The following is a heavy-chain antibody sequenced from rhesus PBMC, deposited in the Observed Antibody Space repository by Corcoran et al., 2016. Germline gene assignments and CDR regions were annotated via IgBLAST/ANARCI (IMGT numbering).Heavy chain of an antibody. D-gene: IGHD3-28*01. CDR1: GGSISSSNW. CDR3: ARTYGSGYFDF. V-gene: IGHV4-93*02. J-gene: IGHJ3*01. Sequence: QVQLQESGPAVVKPSETLSLTCAVSGGSISSSNWWSWFRQSPGKGQEWIGCIDGSGGSTEYNPSLKSRVTISIDTSKNQFSLKLSSVTAADTAVYYCARTYGSGYFDFWGQGLRVTVSS. CDR2: IDGSGGST.